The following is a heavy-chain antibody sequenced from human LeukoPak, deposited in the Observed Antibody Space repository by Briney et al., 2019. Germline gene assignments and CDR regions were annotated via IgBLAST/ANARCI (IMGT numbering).Heavy chain of an antibody. J-gene: IGHJ6*03. CDR2: ISSSGSTI. V-gene: IGHV3-48*03. D-gene: IGHD6-25*01. CDR1: GFTFSSYE. CDR3: ARDGTPNYSSGWVYMDV. Sequence: GGSLRLSCAASGFTFSSYEMNWVRQAPGKGLEWVSYISSSGSTIYYADSVKGRFTISRDNAKNTLYLRMNSLRVEDTAVYYCARDGTPNYSSGWVYMDVWGEGTTVTISS.